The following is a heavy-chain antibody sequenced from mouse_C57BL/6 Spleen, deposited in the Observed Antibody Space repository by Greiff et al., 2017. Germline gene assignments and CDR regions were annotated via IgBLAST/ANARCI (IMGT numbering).Heavy chain of an antibody. D-gene: IGHD1-1*01. V-gene: IGHV1-81*01. J-gene: IGHJ3*01. CDR1: GYTFTSYG. Sequence: VKLVESGAELARPGASVKLSCKASGYTFTSYGISWVKQRTGQGLEWIGEIYPRSGNTYYNEKFKGKATLTADKSSSTAYMELRSLTSEDSAVYFCASPIYYYGSSYWFAYWGQGTLVTVSA. CDR2: IYPRSGNT. CDR3: ASPIYYYGSSYWFAY.